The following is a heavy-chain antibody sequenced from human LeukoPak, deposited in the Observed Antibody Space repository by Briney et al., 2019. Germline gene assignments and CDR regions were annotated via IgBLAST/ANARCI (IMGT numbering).Heavy chain of an antibody. CDR3: AREGGDPFTTFFDY. CDR1: GFTFSSYS. Sequence: PGGSLRLSCAASGFTFSSYSMNWVRQAPGKGLEWVSSITSSSYIYYADSVKGRFTISRDNAKNSLYLQMNSLRAEDTAVYYCAREGGDPFTTFFDYWGQGTLVTVSS. V-gene: IGHV3-21*01. D-gene: IGHD2/OR15-2a*01. CDR2: ITSSSYI. J-gene: IGHJ4*02.